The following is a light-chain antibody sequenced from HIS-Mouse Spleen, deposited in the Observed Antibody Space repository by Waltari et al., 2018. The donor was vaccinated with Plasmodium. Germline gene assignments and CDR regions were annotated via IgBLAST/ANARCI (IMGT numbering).Light chain of an antibody. CDR1: ALPKKY. V-gene: IGLV3-10*01. Sequence: SYELTQPPSVSVSPGQTAGITCSGDALPKKYAYWYQQESGQAPVLVIYEDSKRPSGIPERFSGSSSGTMATLTISGAQVEDEADYYCYSTDSSGNHRVFGGGTKLTVL. J-gene: IGLJ3*02. CDR2: EDS. CDR3: YSTDSSGNHRV.